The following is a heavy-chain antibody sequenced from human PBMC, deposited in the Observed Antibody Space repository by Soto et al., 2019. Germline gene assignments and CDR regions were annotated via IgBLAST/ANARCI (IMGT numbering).Heavy chain of an antibody. Sequence: EVQLLESGGGLVQPGGSLRLSCAASGFTFSSYAMSWVRQAPGKGLEWVSAISGSGGSTYYADSVKGRFTISRDNSKNTRYLQMNGLRAEDTAVYYCAKEGEHSSGWANLDYWGQGTLVTVSS. CDR2: ISGSGGST. D-gene: IGHD6-19*01. V-gene: IGHV3-23*01. CDR3: AKEGEHSSGWANLDY. CDR1: GFTFSSYA. J-gene: IGHJ4*02.